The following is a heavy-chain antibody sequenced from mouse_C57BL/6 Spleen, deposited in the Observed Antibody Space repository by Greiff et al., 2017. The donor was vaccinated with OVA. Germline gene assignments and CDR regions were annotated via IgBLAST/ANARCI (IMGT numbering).Heavy chain of an antibody. CDR2: IDPSDSYT. CDR1: GYTFTSYW. J-gene: IGHJ2*01. Sequence: QVQLQQSGAELVRPGTSVKLSCKASGYTFTSYWMHWVKQRPGQGLEWIGVIDPSDSYTNYNQKFKGKATLTVDTSSSTAYMQLSSLTSEDSAVYYCARNPYYGFDYWGQGTTLTVSS. V-gene: IGHV1-59*01. D-gene: IGHD2-10*01. CDR3: ARNPYYGFDY.